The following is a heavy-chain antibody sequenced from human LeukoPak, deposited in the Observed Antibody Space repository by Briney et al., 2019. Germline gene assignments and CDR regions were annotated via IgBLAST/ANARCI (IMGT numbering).Heavy chain of an antibody. J-gene: IGHJ4*02. CDR1: GGSISSYY. Sequence: SETLSLTCAVSGGSISSYYWSWIRQPPGKGLEWIGYIYYSGSTNYNPSPESRVTISVDTSKNQFSLKLSSVTAADTAVYYCAGATYYYGSGSYTPPDYWGQGTLVTVSS. CDR3: AGATYYYGSGSYTPPDY. V-gene: IGHV4-59*01. D-gene: IGHD3-10*01. CDR2: IYYSGST.